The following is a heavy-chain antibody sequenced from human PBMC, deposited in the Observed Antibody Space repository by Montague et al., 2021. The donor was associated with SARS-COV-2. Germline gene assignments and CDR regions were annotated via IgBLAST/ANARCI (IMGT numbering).Heavy chain of an antibody. J-gene: IGHJ3*01. CDR2: ISHGGAT. Sequence: SETLSLTCGVSGGPLSGYFWSWICQTPGKGLEWNGEISHGGATKYNPTLKSRATVSVDMSRNQFSLKLNSVTAADTGVYYCARAPTFYDVFIGHDCELDVWGRGTMVTVSS. V-gene: IGHV4-34*01. CDR1: GGPLSGYF. D-gene: IGHD3-9*01. CDR3: ARAPTFYDVFIGHDCELDV.